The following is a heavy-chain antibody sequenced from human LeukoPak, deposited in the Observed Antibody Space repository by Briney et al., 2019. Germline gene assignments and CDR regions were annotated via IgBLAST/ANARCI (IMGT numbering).Heavy chain of an antibody. CDR3: ARRAGDS. V-gene: IGHV4-59*08. Sequence: SETLSLTCTVSGGSISSYYWSWIRQPPGKGLEWIGYIYYSGSTNYNPSLKSRVTISVDTSKNQFSLKLSSVTAADTAVYYCARRAGDSWGQGTLVTVSS. CDR1: GGSISSYY. CDR2: IYYSGST. D-gene: IGHD7-27*01. J-gene: IGHJ5*02.